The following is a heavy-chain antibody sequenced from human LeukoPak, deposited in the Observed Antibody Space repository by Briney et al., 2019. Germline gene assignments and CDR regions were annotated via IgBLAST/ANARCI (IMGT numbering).Heavy chain of an antibody. V-gene: IGHV3-23*01. D-gene: IGHD2-2*02. CDR2: FSGGDGST. CDR3: AKGKVVPATIYDY. Sequence: GGSLRLSCAASGFTFSSYAMRWVRQAPGKGLEWVSGFSGGDGSTSYADSVKGRFTIYRDNSKNTLYLQMNSLRAEDTAVYYCAKGKVVPATIYDYWGQGTLVTVSS. J-gene: IGHJ4*02. CDR1: GFTFSSYA.